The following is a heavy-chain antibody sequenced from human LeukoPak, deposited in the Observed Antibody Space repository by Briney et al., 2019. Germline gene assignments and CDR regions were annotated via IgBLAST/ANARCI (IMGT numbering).Heavy chain of an antibody. CDR1: GFTVSSND. J-gene: IGHJ4*02. Sequence: PGGFLRLSCAASGFTVSSNDMTWVRQAPGQGLDRASVIFSGGATYYADSVKGRFTISRDTSKNTLYLQMNTLRAEDTAVYYCASTAGSAWYYFDYWGQGTLVTVSS. CDR3: ASTAGSAWYYFDY. D-gene: IGHD6-13*01. CDR2: IFSGGAT. V-gene: IGHV3-53*01.